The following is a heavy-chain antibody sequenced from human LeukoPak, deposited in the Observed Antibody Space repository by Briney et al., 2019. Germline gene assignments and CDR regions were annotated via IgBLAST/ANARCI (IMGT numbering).Heavy chain of an antibody. CDR1: GGTFSSYA. CDR2: IIPILGIA. Sequence: SVKVSCKASGGTFSSYAISWVRQAPGQGLEWMGRIIPILGIANYAQKFQGRVTITADKSTSTAYMELSSLRSEDTAVYYCARVWELPLDDAFDIWGQGTMVTVSS. V-gene: IGHV1-69*04. J-gene: IGHJ3*02. D-gene: IGHD3-10*01. CDR3: ARVWELPLDDAFDI.